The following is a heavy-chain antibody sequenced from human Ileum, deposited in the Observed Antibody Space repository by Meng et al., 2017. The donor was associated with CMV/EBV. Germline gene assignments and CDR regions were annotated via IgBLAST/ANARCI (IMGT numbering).Heavy chain of an antibody. CDR2: ISASGGRT. D-gene: IGHD4-17*01. Sequence: EVQLLQSXGGLVPPGGSLRLSGEASGFTFSSYVMSWVRQAPGKGLEWVSSISASGGRTFYADSVKGRFTISRDNFKNTLYLQMNSLRVEDAVVYYCVKAGPTRGYGVYHEYWGLGTLVNVSS. CDR1: GFTFSSYV. J-gene: IGHJ4*02. V-gene: IGHV3-23*01. CDR3: VKAGPTRGYGVYHEY.